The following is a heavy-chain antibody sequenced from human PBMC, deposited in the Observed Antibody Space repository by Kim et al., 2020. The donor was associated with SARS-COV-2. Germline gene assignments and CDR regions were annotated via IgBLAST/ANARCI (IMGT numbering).Heavy chain of an antibody. D-gene: IGHD2-15*01. Sequence: TYYADSVKDRFTISRDNSKNTLFLQMNSLRAEDTAIYYCAKDTGSRSFDYWGQGTLLTVSS. CDR3: AKDTGSRSFDY. V-gene: IGHV3-23*01. J-gene: IGHJ4*02. CDR2: T.